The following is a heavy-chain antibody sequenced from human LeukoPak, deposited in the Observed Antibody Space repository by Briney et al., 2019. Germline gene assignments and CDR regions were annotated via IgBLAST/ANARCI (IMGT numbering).Heavy chain of an antibody. CDR2: ICPGDSDT. CDR3: ARPDVVLNAFDI. D-gene: IGHD3-22*01. CDR1: GYSFTSYW. V-gene: IGHV5-51*01. Sequence: RESLKISCKGSGYSFTSYWIGWVRQMPGEGLEWMGIICPGDSDTRYSPSFQGQVTISADNSISTAYLQWSSLKASDTAMYYCARPDVVLNAFDIWGQGTMVTVSS. J-gene: IGHJ3*02.